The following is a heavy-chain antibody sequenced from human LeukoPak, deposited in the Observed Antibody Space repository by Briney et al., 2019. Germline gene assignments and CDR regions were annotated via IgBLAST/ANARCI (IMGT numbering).Heavy chain of an antibody. CDR3: ARDRNRVLRFLEWLSPSNWFDP. CDR2: TYYRSKWYN. D-gene: IGHD3-3*01. J-gene: IGHJ5*02. V-gene: IGHV6-1*01. CDR1: GDSVSINTAA. Sequence: SQTLSLTCAISGDSVSINTAAWNWIRQSPSRGLEWLGRTYYRSKWYNDYAVSVKSRITINPDTSKNQFSLQLNSVTPEDTAVYYCARDRNRVLRFLEWLSPSNWFDPWGQGTLVTVSS.